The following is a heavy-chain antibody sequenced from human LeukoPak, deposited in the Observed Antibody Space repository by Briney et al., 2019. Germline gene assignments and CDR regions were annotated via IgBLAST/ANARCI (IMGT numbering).Heavy chain of an antibody. CDR2: ISQTGTDI. D-gene: IGHD4-17*01. Sequence: PGGSLRLSCAASGFTFSDHYMTWIRQAPGKGLEWVSYISQTGTDINYADPEKGRFTLSRDNAKHSLYLQMNSLSVEAGAVYYCAKDPDGDLRNWGQGTLVTVSS. CDR3: AKDPDGDLRN. V-gene: IGHV3-11*04. CDR1: GFTFSDHY. J-gene: IGHJ4*02.